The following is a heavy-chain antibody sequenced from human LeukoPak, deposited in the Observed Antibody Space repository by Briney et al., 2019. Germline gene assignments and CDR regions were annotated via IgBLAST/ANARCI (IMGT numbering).Heavy chain of an antibody. V-gene: IGHV4-34*01. Sequence: SETLSLTCAVYGGSFSGHYWSWIRQPPGKGLEWIGEINHSGSTNYNPSLKSRVTISVDTSKNQFSLKLSSVTAADTAVYYCARGRDSSSWYRYFQHWGQGTLVTVSS. D-gene: IGHD6-13*01. CDR3: ARGRDSSSWYRYFQH. J-gene: IGHJ1*01. CDR2: INHSGST. CDR1: GGSFSGHY.